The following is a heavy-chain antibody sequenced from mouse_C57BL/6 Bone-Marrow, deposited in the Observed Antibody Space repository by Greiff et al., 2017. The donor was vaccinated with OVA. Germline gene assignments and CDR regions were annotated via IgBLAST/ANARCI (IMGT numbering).Heavy chain of an antibody. CDR3: AVRRNFYAMDY. Sequence: VQLQQSGAELVRPGSSVKLSCKASGYTFTSYWMHWVKQRPIQGLEWIGNIDPSDSETHYNQKFKDKATLTVDKSSSTAYMQLSSLTSEDSAVYYCAVRRNFYAMDYWGQGTSVTVSS. D-gene: IGHD3-2*02. J-gene: IGHJ4*01. V-gene: IGHV1-52*01. CDR2: IDPSDSET. CDR1: GYTFTSYW.